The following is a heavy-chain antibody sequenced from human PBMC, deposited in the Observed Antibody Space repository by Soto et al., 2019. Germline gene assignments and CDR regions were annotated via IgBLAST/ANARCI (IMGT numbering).Heavy chain of an antibody. Sequence: SETLSLTCTVPGASINSTEYYWVWIRQPPGKGLEWIGNIYYTGNTYYNPSLRSRVTLSTDTSENQFSLKLSSVTAADTAVYYCARSIQLWFVWFDPWGQGTLVTVS. V-gene: IGHV4-39*01. CDR2: IYYTGNT. J-gene: IGHJ5*02. CDR3: ARSIQLWFVWFDP. CDR1: GASINSTEYY. D-gene: IGHD5-18*01.